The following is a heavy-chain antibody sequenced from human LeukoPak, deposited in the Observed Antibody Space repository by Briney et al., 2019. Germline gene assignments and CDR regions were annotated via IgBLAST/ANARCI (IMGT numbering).Heavy chain of an antibody. CDR1: GFTFSSYW. D-gene: IGHD3-10*01. V-gene: IGHV3-7*01. Sequence: GGSLRLSCAASGFTFSSYWMSWVRQAPGKGLEWVANIKQDGSEKYYVDSVKGRFTISRDNAKNSLYLQMSSLRAEDTAVYYCARYITMVRGVIMIYYYYYMDVWGKGTTVTISS. CDR3: ARYITMVRGVIMIYYYYYMDV. J-gene: IGHJ6*03. CDR2: IKQDGSEK.